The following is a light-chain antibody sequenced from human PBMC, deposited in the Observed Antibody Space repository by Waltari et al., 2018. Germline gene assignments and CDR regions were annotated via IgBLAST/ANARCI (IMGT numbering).Light chain of an antibody. CDR2: DVI. CDR3: SSRRSGSTLV. J-gene: IGLJ3*02. CDR1: SRDVGAYNS. V-gene: IGLV2-14*01. Sequence: QSALTQPASVSGSPGQSITVPCTGTSRDVGAYNSVFWYQQHPGKAPKLLIYDVIKRPSGVSDRFSGSKSGNTASLTISGLQAEDEADYYCSSRRSGSTLVFGGGTKVTVL.